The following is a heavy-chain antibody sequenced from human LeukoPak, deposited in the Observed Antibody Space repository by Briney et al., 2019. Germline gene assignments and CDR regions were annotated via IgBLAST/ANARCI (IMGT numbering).Heavy chain of an antibody. Sequence: GGSLRLSCAASGFTFSNAWMSWVRPTPGKGLGWVGRIKRKNNGETIDYAEPAKARFTITRDYSKNTLYLQMNSRKTEDTAVYYCTTVVAQLWLFGAFDIWGQGTMVTVSS. CDR2: IKRKNNGETI. D-gene: IGHD5-18*01. CDR3: TTVVAQLWLFGAFDI. CDR1: GFTFSNAW. V-gene: IGHV3-15*01. J-gene: IGHJ3*02.